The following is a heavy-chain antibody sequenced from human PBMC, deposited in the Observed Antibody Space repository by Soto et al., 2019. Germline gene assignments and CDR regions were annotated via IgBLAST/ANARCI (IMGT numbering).Heavy chain of an antibody. J-gene: IGHJ4*02. D-gene: IGHD2-21*02. CDR1: GFTFSSYA. V-gene: IGHV3-23*01. Sequence: SLRLSCAASGFTFSSYAMSWVRQAPGKGLEWVSAISGSGGSTYYADSVKGRFTISRDNSKNTLYLQMNSLRAEDTAVYYCAKIHCGGDCYAGNFDYWGQGTLVTVSS. CDR3: AKIHCGGDCYAGNFDY. CDR2: ISGSGGST.